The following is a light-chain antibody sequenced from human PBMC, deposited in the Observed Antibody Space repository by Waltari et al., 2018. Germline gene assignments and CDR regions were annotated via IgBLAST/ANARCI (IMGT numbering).Light chain of an antibody. J-gene: IGKJ4*01. Sequence: EIVMTQTPATLSVSPGERATLSCRASQSVSRNLAWYQQKPGQAPRLLIYDTSTRDTGIPDRFSGSGSGTEFTLTISSLQSEDFAFYYCQQYNNWPPLTFGGGTKVEIK. CDR2: DTS. V-gene: IGKV3-15*01. CDR1: QSVSRN. CDR3: QQYNNWPPLT.